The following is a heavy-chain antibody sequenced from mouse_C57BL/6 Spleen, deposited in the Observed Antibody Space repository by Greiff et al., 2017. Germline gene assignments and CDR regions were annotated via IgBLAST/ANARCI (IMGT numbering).Heavy chain of an antibody. CDR1: GYTFTSYW. CDR3: ARSHSNYLYYFDY. D-gene: IGHD2-5*01. J-gene: IGHJ2*01. Sequence: VQLQQSGAELVKPGASVKLSCKASGYTFTSYWMHWVKQRPGQGLEWIGMIHPNSGSTNYNEKFKSKATLTVDKSSSTAYMQLSSLTSEDSAVYYCARSHSNYLYYFDYWGQGTTLTVAS. CDR2: IHPNSGST. V-gene: IGHV1-64*01.